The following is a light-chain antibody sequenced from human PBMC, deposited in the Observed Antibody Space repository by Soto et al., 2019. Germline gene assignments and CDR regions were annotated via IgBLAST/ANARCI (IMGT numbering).Light chain of an antibody. V-gene: IGKV3-20*01. CDR1: QSVSSSY. Sequence: EIVLTQSPATKSSSPGQRATLFCXXXQSVSSSYLAWYQQKPGQAPRLLIYAASSRATGIPDRFSGSGSGTDFTLTISRLEPEDFAVYYCQHYGSSPTWTFGQGTKVDIK. J-gene: IGKJ1*01. CDR3: QHYGSSPTWT. CDR2: AAS.